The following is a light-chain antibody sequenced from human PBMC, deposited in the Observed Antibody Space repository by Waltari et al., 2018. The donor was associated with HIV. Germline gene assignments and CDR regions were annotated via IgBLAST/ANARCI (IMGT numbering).Light chain of an antibody. Sequence: DMQLTQSPSFLSASVGDRVTISCRASQDINTYLAWYQVKPGRAPKLLIYGASSLHSGVPSRFSGSGSGTEFTLTISSLQPEDFSTYYCQQFHSLPRTFGQGTKVEIK. J-gene: IGKJ1*01. CDR1: QDINTY. V-gene: IGKV1-9*01. CDR2: GAS. CDR3: QQFHSLPRT.